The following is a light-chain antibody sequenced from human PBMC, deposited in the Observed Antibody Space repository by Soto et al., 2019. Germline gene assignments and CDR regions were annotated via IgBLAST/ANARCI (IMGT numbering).Light chain of an antibody. V-gene: IGKV3-11*01. Sequence: NVLTQSPGTLSVSTGERATLSCRASQSVGTYLAWYQHKPGQAPRLLIFYASKTATGIPARFSGSGSGTDFTLTIRSLEPEDFAVYYRQDRSNWPSWAFGEGTKVDIK. J-gene: IGKJ1*01. CDR3: QDRSNWPSWA. CDR1: QSVGTY. CDR2: YAS.